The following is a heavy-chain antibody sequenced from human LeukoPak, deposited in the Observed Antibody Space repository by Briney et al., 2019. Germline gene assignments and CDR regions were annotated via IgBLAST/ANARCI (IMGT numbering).Heavy chain of an antibody. CDR2: IYTSGST. D-gene: IGHD3-3*01. CDR3: AREPRYYDFWSGYYAVDAFDI. V-gene: IGHV4-4*07. CDR1: GGSISSYY. Sequence: SETLSLTCTVSGGSISSYYWSWIRQPAGKGLEWIGRIYTSGSTNYNPSLKSRVTMSVDTSKNQFSLRLSSVTAADTAVYYCAREPRYYDFWSGYYAVDAFDIWGQGTMVTVSS. J-gene: IGHJ3*02.